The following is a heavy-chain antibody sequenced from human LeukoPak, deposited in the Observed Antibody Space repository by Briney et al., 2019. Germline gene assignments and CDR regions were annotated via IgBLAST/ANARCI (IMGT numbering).Heavy chain of an antibody. CDR3: AREGLDY. CDR1: GYTFTNYD. CDR2: MNPNSGNS. Sequence: ASVKVSCKASGYTFTNYDINWVRQATGQGLEWMGYMNPNSGNSAYAQKFQGRVTITTDASISTAYMELSGLRSEDTALYYCAREGLDYWGQGTLVTVSS. V-gene: IGHV1-8*01. J-gene: IGHJ4*02.